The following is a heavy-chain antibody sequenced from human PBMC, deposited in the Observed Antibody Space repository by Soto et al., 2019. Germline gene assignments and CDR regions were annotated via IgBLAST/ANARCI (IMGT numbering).Heavy chain of an antibody. J-gene: IGHJ2*01. V-gene: IGHV3-23*01. D-gene: IGHD6-13*01. CDR1: GFTFSSYA. CDR3: AKEGMAAGGSLYWYFDL. Sequence: EVQLLESGGGLVQPGGSLRLSCAASGFTFSSYAMSWVRQAPGKGLEWVSAISGSGGSTYYADSVKGRFTISRDNSKNTLYLQMNSLRAEDTAVYYCAKEGMAAGGSLYWYFDLWGRGTLVTVSS. CDR2: ISGSGGST.